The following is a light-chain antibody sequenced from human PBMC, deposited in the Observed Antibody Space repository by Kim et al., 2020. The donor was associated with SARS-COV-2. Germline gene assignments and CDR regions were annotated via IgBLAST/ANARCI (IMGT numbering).Light chain of an antibody. V-gene: IGKV3-15*01. CDR2: AAS. Sequence: SGAPGERATLSCRASQSVTTNLAWYQQKPGQAPRLLMYAASTRATGFPARFSGSGSGTEFTLTISSLQSEDFAVYSCQQYNNWPYTFGQGTKLEI. CDR3: QQYNNWPYT. CDR1: QSVTTN. J-gene: IGKJ2*01.